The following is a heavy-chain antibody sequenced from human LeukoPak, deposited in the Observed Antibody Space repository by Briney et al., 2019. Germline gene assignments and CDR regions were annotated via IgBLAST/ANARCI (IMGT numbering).Heavy chain of an antibody. CDR2: IYYSGST. D-gene: IGHD3-10*01. CDR1: GXSISSGGYY. CDR3: ARIGSGLGKHFDY. Sequence: SETLSLTCTVSGXSISSGGYYWSWIRQHPGKGPEFIGYIYYSGSTYYDPSLKSRVTISVDTCKDQFSLKLSSVTAADTAVIYCARIGSGLGKHFDYWGQGTLVTVSS. V-gene: IGHV4-31*03. J-gene: IGHJ4*02.